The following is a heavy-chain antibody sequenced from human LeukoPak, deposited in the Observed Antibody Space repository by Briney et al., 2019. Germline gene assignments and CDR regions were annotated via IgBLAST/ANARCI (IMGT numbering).Heavy chain of an antibody. CDR1: GITFSSYA. CDR2: ISGSGGST. CDR3: AKDSFLGWNYYDSGSYLSGY. D-gene: IGHD3-22*01. V-gene: IGHV3-23*01. Sequence: GGSLRLSCAASGITFSSYAMSWVRQAPGKGLEWVSAISGSGGSTNYADSVKGRFTISRDNSKNTLYLQMNSLRAEDTAVYYCAKDSFLGWNYYDSGSYLSGYWGQGTLVTVSS. J-gene: IGHJ4*02.